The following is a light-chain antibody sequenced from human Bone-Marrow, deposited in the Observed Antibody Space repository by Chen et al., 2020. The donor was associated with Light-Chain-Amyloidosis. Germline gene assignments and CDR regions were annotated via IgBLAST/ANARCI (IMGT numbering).Light chain of an antibody. CDR2: DAS. CDR1: QRVSDNS. Sequence: EIVLTQSPGTLSLSPGERATLSCRASQRVSDNSLAWYQQKPGQAPRLLIYDASSRATGVPDRFSGSGSGTDFTLTISSLETEDFAVYCCQQYASSLTFGGGTKVEIK. CDR3: QQYASSLT. V-gene: IGKV3-20*01. J-gene: IGKJ4*01.